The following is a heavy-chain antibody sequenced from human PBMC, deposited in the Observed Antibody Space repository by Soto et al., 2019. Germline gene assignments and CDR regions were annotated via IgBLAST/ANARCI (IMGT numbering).Heavy chain of an antibody. CDR1: GYTFTNYG. J-gene: IGHJ2*01. CDR2: IIPIFGTA. V-gene: IGHV1-69*13. Sequence: SVKVSCKASGYTFTNYGISWVRQAPGQGLEWMGGIIPIFGTANYAQKFQGRVTITADESTSTAYMELSSLRSEDTAVYYCAREQNRYFDLWGRGTLVTVSS. CDR3: AREQNRYFDL.